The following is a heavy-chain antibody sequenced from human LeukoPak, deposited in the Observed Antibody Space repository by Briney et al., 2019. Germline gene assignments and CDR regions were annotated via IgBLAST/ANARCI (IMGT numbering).Heavy chain of an antibody. Sequence: GGSLRLACAASGFTFSTYAMSWVRRAPGKGLEWVSAISGSGGRPYYADSVKGRFTISRDNSKNTLYLQMNSLRAEDTAVYYCARHPEPGYCSSTSCHESYFDYWGQGTLVTVSS. V-gene: IGHV3-23*01. CDR2: ISGSGGRP. D-gene: IGHD2-2*01. CDR1: GFTFSTYA. J-gene: IGHJ4*02. CDR3: ARHPEPGYCSSTSCHESYFDY.